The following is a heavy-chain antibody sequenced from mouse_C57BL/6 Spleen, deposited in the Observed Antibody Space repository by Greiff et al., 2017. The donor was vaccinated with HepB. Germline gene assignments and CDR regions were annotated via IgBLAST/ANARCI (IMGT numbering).Heavy chain of an antibody. D-gene: IGHD2-5*01. Sequence: QVQLKQPGAELVKPGASVKLSCKASGYTFTSYWMHWVKQRPGRGLEWIGRIDPNSGGTKYNEKFKSKATLTVDKPSSTAYMQLSSLTSEDSAVYYCARSEIYSYYSNAWFAYWGQGTLVTVSA. CDR2: IDPNSGGT. V-gene: IGHV1-72*01. CDR1: GYTFTSYW. J-gene: IGHJ3*01. CDR3: ARSEIYSYYSNAWFAY.